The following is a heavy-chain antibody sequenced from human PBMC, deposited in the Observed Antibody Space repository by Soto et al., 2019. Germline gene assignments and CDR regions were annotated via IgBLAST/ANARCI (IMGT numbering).Heavy chain of an antibody. CDR1: GFTFSGYW. CDR3: ARATYSNAWYRFDL. CDR2: IKHDGSVQ. J-gene: IGHJ4*02. Sequence: PGGPLRLSCEASGFTFSGYWMSWVRQAPGKGLGWVADIKHDGSVQYYVDSVKGRFTISRDNAKKLLYLQMNGLRAEDTALYYCARATYSNAWYRFDLWGQGTLVTVSS. V-gene: IGHV3-7*03. D-gene: IGHD4-4*01.